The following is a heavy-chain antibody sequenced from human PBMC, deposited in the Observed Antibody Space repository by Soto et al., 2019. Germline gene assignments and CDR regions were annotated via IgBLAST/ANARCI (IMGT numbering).Heavy chain of an antibody. CDR3: ARHRSVVAASTGRPYYYYGMDV. V-gene: IGHV4-39*01. CDR1: GGSISSSSYY. Sequence: QLQLQESGPGLVKPSETLSLTCTVSGGSISSSSYYWGWIRQPPGKGLEWIGSIYYSGSTYYNPSLKSRVTISVETSKNQFSLKLSSVTAADTAVYYCARHRSVVAASTGRPYYYYGMDVWGQGTTVTVSS. CDR2: IYYSGST. J-gene: IGHJ6*02. D-gene: IGHD2-15*01.